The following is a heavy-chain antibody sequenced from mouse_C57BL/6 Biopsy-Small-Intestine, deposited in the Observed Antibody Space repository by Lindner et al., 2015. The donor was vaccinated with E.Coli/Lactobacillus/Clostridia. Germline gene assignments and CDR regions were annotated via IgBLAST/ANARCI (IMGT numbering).Heavy chain of an antibody. Sequence: VQLQESGPELVKPGASVKISCKASGYAFSSSWMNWVKQRPGKGLEWIGRIYPEDEDPTYSGKFKDKATLTADKSSSTAYMHLSSLTSEDSAVYFCARGTRLDYWGQGTTLTVSA. J-gene: IGHJ2*01. D-gene: IGHD2-14*01. CDR3: ARGTRLDY. CDR1: GYAFSSSW. V-gene: IGHV1-82*01. CDR2: IYPEDEDP.